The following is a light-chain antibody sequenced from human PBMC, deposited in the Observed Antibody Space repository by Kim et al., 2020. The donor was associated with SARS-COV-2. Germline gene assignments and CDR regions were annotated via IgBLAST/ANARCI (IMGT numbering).Light chain of an antibody. CDR1: QTVVYNSNNKNY. CDR3: QQYYSTPPS. V-gene: IGKV4-1*01. J-gene: IGKJ2*03. Sequence: RATLNCKSSQTVVYNSNNKNYVAWYQQKPGQAPKLLIYWESIRESGVSDRFSGSGSETDFTLTISSLQAEDVAVYYCQQYYSTPPSFGQGTKLEI. CDR2: WES.